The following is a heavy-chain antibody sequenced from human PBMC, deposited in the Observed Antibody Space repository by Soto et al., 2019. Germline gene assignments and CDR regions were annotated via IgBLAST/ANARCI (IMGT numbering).Heavy chain of an antibody. V-gene: IGHV3-74*03. CDR3: APLNTFATHY. CDR1: GFTFSNFW. CDR2: IYSDGSGP. Sequence: GSLRLSCAASGFTFSNFWMHWVRQAPGQGLVWVSRIYSDGSGPMYADSVKSRFTISRDNAKSTLYLQMNSLRPEDTAVYYCAPLNTFATHYSCPGTLVTGSS. D-gene: IGHD2-15*01. J-gene: IGHJ4*02.